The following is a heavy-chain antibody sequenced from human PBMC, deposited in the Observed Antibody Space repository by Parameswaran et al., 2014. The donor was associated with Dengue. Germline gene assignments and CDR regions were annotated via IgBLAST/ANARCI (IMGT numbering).Heavy chain of an antibody. CDR3: ARGQGWFDP. Sequence: PGKGLEWIGEINHSGSTNYNPSLKSRVTISVDTSKNQFSLKLSSVTAADTAVYYCARGQGWFDPWGQGTLVTVSS. J-gene: IGHJ5*02. V-gene: IGHV4-34*01. CDR2: INHSGST.